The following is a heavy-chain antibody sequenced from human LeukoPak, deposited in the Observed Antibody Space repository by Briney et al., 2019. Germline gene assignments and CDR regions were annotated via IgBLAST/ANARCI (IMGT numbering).Heavy chain of an antibody. D-gene: IGHD2-2*01. J-gene: IGHJ5*02. Sequence: SQTLSLTCAVSGGSISSGGYSWSWIRQPPGKGLEWIGYIYHSGSTNYNPSLKSRVTISVDKSKNQFSLKLSSVTAADTAVYYCARADCSSTSCYAGENWFDPWGQGTLVTVSS. CDR3: ARADCSSTSCYAGENWFDP. V-gene: IGHV4-30-2*01. CDR1: GGSISSGGYS. CDR2: IYHSGST.